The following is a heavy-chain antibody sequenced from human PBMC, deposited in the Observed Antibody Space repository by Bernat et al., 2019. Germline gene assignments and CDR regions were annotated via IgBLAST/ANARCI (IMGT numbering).Heavy chain of an antibody. J-gene: IGHJ6*03. CDR1: GFTFSSYD. V-gene: IGHV3-13*05. Sequence: VQLVESGGGVVQPGRSLRLSCAASGFTFSSYDMHWVRQATGKGLEWVSAIGTAGDPYYPGSVKGRFTISRENAKNSLYLQMNSLRAGDTAVYYCARGLSRYCSSTSCYESLYYYYMDVWGKGTTVTVSS. D-gene: IGHD2-2*01. CDR2: IGTAGDP. CDR3: ARGLSRYCSSTSCYESLYYYYMDV.